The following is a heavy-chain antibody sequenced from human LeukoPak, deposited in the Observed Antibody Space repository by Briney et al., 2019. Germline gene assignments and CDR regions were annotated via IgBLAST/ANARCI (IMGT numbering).Heavy chain of an antibody. J-gene: IGHJ4*02. V-gene: IGHV4-30-2*03. CDR2: IYHSGST. CDR3: ARPHSSSLTFGY. CDR1: GGSISSGGYY. D-gene: IGHD6-6*01. Sequence: SETLSLTCTVSGGSISSGGYYWSWIRQPPGKGLEWIGYIYHSGSTYYNPSLKSRVTISVDTSKNQFSLKLSSVTAADTAVYYCARPHSSSLTFGYWGQGTLVTVSS.